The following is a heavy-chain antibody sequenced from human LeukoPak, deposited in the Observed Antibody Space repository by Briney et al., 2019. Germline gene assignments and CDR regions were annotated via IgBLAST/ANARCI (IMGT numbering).Heavy chain of an antibody. V-gene: IGHV4-59*01. Sequence: SETLSLTCTVSGGSISNYYWSWIRQPPGKGLEWIGYIYYSGSTNYNPSLKSRVTISVDTSKNQFSLKLSSVTAADTAVYYCARRSRRDANWFDPWGQGTLVTVSS. CDR1: GGSISNYY. J-gene: IGHJ5*02. CDR3: ARRSRRDANWFDP. D-gene: IGHD5-24*01. CDR2: IYYSGST.